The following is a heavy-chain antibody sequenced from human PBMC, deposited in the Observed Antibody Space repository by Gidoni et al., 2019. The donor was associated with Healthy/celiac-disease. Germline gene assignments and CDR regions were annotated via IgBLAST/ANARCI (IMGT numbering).Heavy chain of an antibody. CDR2: IKQDGSEK. V-gene: IGHV3-7*01. Sequence: EVQLVESGGGLVQPGGSLRLPCAASGFTFSSYWMSWVRQAPGKGLEWVANIKQDGSEKYYVDSVKGRFTISRDNAKNSLYLQMNSLRAEDTAVYYCARASDYGDIDYWGQGTLVTVSS. J-gene: IGHJ4*02. D-gene: IGHD4-17*01. CDR1: GFTFSSYW. CDR3: ARASDYGDIDY.